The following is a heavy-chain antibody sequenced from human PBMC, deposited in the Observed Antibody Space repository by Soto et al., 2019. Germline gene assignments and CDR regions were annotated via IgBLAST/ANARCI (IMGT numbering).Heavy chain of an antibody. CDR3: VRGEMRSSSGHTWFDP. CDR1: GFTVSSYE. V-gene: IGHV3-13*01. CDR2: INIGGDT. Sequence: LRLSCAASGFTVSSYEMHWVRQGTGKGLEWVSRINIGGDTFYSGSVKGRFTVSRENARNSAYLQMNSLRVGDTAVYYCVRGEMRSSSGHTWFDPWGQGVLVTVSS. J-gene: IGHJ5*02. D-gene: IGHD6-6*01.